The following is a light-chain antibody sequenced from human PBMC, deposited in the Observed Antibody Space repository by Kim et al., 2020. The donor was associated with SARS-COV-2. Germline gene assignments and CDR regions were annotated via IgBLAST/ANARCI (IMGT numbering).Light chain of an antibody. J-gene: IGLJ3*02. Sequence: SVSPGQTARITCSGDVLAKKYARWFQQKPGQAPVLVIYKDSERPSGIPGRFSGSSSGTTVTLTISGAQVEDEADYYCYSAADNKGVFGGGTQLTVL. V-gene: IGLV3-27*01. CDR3: YSAADNKGV. CDR1: VLAKKY. CDR2: KDS.